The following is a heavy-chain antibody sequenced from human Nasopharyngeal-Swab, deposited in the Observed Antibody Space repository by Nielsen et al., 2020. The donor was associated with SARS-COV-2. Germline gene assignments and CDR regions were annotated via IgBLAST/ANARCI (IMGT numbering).Heavy chain of an antibody. J-gene: IGHJ5*02. Sequence: ASVKDSCKASGYTFTSDGISRGRQAPGQGLEWMGWISAYNGNTNYAQKLQGRVTMTTDTSTSTAYMELRSLRSDDTAVYYCARVIRNWFDPWGQGTLVTVSS. CDR2: ISAYNGNT. D-gene: IGHD3-10*01. V-gene: IGHV1-18*01. CDR3: ARVIRNWFDP. CDR1: GYTFTSDG.